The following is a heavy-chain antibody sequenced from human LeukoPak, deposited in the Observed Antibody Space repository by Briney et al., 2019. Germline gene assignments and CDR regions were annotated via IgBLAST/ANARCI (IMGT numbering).Heavy chain of an antibody. J-gene: IGHJ4*02. CDR2: FDPEDGAR. Sequence: ASVKVSCKVSGDTVTGFSIHWVRQAPGHGLEWMGGFDPEDGARILAQKFQGRVTMTEDTSTDTAYMDLSSLRSEDTAVYYCAIGYTYDYSLYWGPGTLVTVSS. CDR1: GDTVTGFS. CDR3: AIGYTYDYSLY. V-gene: IGHV1-24*01. D-gene: IGHD5-18*01.